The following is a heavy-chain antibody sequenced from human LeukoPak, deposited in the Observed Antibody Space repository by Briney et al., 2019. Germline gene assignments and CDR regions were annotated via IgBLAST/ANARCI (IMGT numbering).Heavy chain of an antibody. CDR2: IKQDESEK. CDR3: ARYCSGGSCYDY. J-gene: IGHJ4*02. V-gene: IGHV3-7*01. Sequence: PGGSLRLSCAASGFTFSSYAMSWVRQAPGKGLEWVASIKQDESEKYYVDSVKGRFTISRDNAKNSLYLQMNSLRAEDTAVYYCARYCSGGSCYDYWGQGTLVTVSS. CDR1: GFTFSSYA. D-gene: IGHD2-15*01.